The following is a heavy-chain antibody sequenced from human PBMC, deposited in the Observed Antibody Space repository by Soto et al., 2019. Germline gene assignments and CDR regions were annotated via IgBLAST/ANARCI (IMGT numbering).Heavy chain of an antibody. CDR1: DSSINSNYY. CDR2: IHHSGTT. CDR3: ARGLYGGKFDY. V-gene: IGHV4-38-2*01. Sequence: PSETLSLTCGVSDSSINSNYYWLWIRQPPGKGLEWIGAIHHSGTTYYTPSLKSRVTISMDTSKNHFSLRLTSVTAADTAKYYCARGLYGGKFDYWGQGTPVTVSS. D-gene: IGHD4-17*01. J-gene: IGHJ4*02.